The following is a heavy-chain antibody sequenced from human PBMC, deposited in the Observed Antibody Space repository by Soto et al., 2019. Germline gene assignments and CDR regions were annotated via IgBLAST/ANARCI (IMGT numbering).Heavy chain of an antibody. CDR3: ARGGTIFVEPDWNYYYYYMDV. D-gene: IGHD3-3*01. CDR1: GYTFTSYY. Sequence: ASVKVSCKASGYTFTSYYMHWVRQAPGQGLEWMGIINPSGGSTSYTQKFQGRVTMTRDTSTSTVYMELSSLRSEDTAVYYCARGGTIFVEPDWNYYYYYMDVWGKGTTVTVSS. V-gene: IGHV1-46*03. CDR2: INPSGGST. J-gene: IGHJ6*03.